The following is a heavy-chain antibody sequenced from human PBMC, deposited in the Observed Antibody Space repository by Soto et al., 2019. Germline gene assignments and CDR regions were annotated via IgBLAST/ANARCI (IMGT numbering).Heavy chain of an antibody. D-gene: IGHD3-10*02. V-gene: IGHV4-59*06. CDR3: ARAMFGEFLFDY. CDR1: GGSISSYY. Sequence: SETLSLTCTVSGGSISSYYWSWIRQHPGKGLEWIGYIYYSGSTYYNPSLKSRVTISVDTSKNQFSLKLSSVTAADTAVYYCARAMFGEFLFDYWGQGTLVTISS. CDR2: IYYSGST. J-gene: IGHJ4*02.